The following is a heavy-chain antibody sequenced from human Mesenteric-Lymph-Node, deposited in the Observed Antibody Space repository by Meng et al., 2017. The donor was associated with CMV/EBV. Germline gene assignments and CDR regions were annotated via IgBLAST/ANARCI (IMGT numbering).Heavy chain of an antibody. CDR3: ARVNSLYSWFGELSNFDY. J-gene: IGHJ4*02. D-gene: IGHD3-10*01. CDR2: INPNSGGT. CDR1: GYTFTSHG. V-gene: IGHV1-2*02. Sequence: ASVKVSCKTSGYTFTSHGVSWVRQAPGQGLEWMGWINPNSGGTNYAQKFQGRVTMTRDTSISTAYMELSRLRSDDTAVYYCARVNSLYSWFGELSNFDYWGQGTLVTVSS.